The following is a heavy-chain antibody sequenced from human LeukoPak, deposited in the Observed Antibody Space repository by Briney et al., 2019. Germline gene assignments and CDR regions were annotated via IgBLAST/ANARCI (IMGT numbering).Heavy chain of an antibody. J-gene: IGHJ4*02. CDR2: IYSGGST. V-gene: IGHV3-53*01. Sequence: GGSLRLSCAASGFTVSSNYMSWVRQAPGKGLEWVSVIYSGGSTYYADSVKGRFTISRDNSKNTLYLQMNSLRAEDTAVYYCARDLSGGNYFDYWGQGTLVTVSP. CDR1: GFTVSSNY. D-gene: IGHD2-15*01. CDR3: ARDLSGGNYFDY.